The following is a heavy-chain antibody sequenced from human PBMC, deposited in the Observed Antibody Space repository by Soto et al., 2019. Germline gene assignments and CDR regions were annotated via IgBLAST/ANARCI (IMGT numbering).Heavy chain of an antibody. J-gene: IGHJ3*02. Sequence: WVSLRLSCAACGFSFSDYYTSWIRQAPGKGLEWVSYISSSGSTIYYADSVKGRFTISRDNAKNSLYLQMNSLRAEDTAVYYCARESYDYVWGSYGPDAFDIWGQGTMVTVSS. CDR3: ARESYDYVWGSYGPDAFDI. V-gene: IGHV3-11*01. D-gene: IGHD3-16*01. CDR2: ISSSGSTI. CDR1: GFSFSDYY.